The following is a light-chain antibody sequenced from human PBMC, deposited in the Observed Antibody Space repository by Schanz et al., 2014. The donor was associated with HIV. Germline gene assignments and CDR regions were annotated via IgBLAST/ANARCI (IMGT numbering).Light chain of an antibody. CDR1: QSVSSN. CDR2: GAS. J-gene: IGKJ1*01. CDR3: QQRSNWPRT. Sequence: IVMTQSPATLSLSPGERATLSCRASQSVSSNLAWYQQKPGQAPRLLIYGASTRATGIPARFSGSGSGTDFTLTISSLEPEDFAVYYCQQRSNWPRTFGQGTKVEIK. V-gene: IGKV3-11*01.